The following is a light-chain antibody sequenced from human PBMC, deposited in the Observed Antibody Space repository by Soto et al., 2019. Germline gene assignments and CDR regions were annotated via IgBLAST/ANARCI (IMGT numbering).Light chain of an antibody. V-gene: IGLV2-23*01. Sequence: QSALTQPASVSGSPGQSITISSTGTSSDVGSYGLVSWYQQHPGKAPQLIIYEATKRPSGVSPRFSGSRSGNTASLTLSGLQAEDEAVYHCSSYAGTDRTLVFFGGGTKLTVL. CDR1: SSDVGSYGL. CDR2: EAT. CDR3: SSYAGTDRTLVF. J-gene: IGLJ2*01.